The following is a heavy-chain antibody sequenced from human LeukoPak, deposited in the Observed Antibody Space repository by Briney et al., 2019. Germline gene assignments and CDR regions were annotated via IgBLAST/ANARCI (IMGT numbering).Heavy chain of an antibody. V-gene: IGHV1-3*01. J-gene: IGHJ4*02. Sequence: ASVKLSCKASGYTFTIYAMHWVRHAHGQRLEWMGWINAGNGNTKYSQKFQGRVTITRDTSASTAYMELSSLRSEDTAVYYCARSEAAAGNFGYFDYWGQGTLVTVSS. D-gene: IGHD6-13*01. CDR2: INAGNGNT. CDR3: ARSEAAAGNFGYFDY. CDR1: GYTFTIYA.